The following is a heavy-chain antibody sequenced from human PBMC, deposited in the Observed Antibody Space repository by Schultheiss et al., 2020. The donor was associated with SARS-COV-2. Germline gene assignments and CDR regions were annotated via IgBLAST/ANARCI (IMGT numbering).Heavy chain of an antibody. CDR1: GGSFSGYY. Sequence: SETLSLTCAVYGGSFSGYYWSWIRQPPGKGLEWIGEINHSGSTNYNPSLKSRVTISVDTSKNQFSLKLSSVTAADTAVYYCARDGGYTAMVPLYYFDYWGQGTLVTVSS. J-gene: IGHJ4*02. CDR3: ARDGGYTAMVPLYYFDY. V-gene: IGHV4-34*01. D-gene: IGHD5-18*01. CDR2: INHSGST.